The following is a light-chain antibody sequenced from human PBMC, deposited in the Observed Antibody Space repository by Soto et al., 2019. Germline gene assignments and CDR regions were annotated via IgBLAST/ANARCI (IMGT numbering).Light chain of an antibody. Sequence: EIVLTQSPATLSLYPGERATLSCRASQSVSSYLAWYQQKPGQAPRLLIYDASNRATGIPARLSGSGSGTDFTLTNSSLEHEDFEVYYCQQRSNWFPFGQGTRLEIK. CDR3: QQRSNWFP. J-gene: IGKJ5*01. V-gene: IGKV3-11*01. CDR2: DAS. CDR1: QSVSSY.